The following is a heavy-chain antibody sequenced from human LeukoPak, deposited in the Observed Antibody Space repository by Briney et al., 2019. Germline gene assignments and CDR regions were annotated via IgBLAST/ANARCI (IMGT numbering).Heavy chain of an antibody. V-gene: IGHV1-46*01. CDR3: AIDSSGFYYFDY. D-gene: IGHD3-22*01. Sequence: ASVKVSCKASGYTFTSYYMHWVRQAPGQGLEWMGIINPSGGSTSYAQKFQGRVTMTRDMSTSTVYMEVSSLRSEDTAVYYCAIDSSGFYYFDYWGQGTLVTVSS. J-gene: IGHJ4*02. CDR2: INPSGGST. CDR1: GYTFTSYY.